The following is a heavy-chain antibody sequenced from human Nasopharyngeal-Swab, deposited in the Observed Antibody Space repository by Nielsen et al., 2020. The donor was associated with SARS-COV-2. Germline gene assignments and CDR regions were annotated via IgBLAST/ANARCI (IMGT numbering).Heavy chain of an antibody. Sequence: GESLKISCVASGFTFSDYYMAWIRQAPGKGLEWVSYISTSGSTTDSADSVKGRFTISRDNSKNTLYLQMNSLRAEDTAVYYCARDYSDYRDYYYGMDVWGQGTTVTVSS. V-gene: IGHV3-11*01. CDR3: ARDYSDYRDYYYGMDV. CDR1: GFTFSDYY. D-gene: IGHD4-11*01. CDR2: ISTSGSTT. J-gene: IGHJ6*02.